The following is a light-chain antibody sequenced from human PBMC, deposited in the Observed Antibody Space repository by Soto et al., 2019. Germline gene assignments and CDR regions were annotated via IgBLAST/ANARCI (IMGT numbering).Light chain of an antibody. CDR2: EDS. J-gene: IGLJ2*01. CDR1: SSDVGSYNV. V-gene: IGLV2-23*01. Sequence: QSALTQPASVSGSPGQSITISCTGTSSDVGSYNVVSWYQQHPGKAPKLMISEDSKRPSGVSNRFSGAKSGNTASLTISGLQAEDEADYYGRSYAGSSPFFGGGTKLTVL. CDR3: RSYAGSSPF.